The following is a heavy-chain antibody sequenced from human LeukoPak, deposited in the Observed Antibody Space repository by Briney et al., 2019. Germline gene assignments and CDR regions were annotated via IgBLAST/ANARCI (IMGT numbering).Heavy chain of an antibody. CDR2: ISADSSYI. V-gene: IGHV3-21*04. CDR3: ASGDIGWLQLNS. J-gene: IGHJ4*02. Sequence: GGSLRLSCAASGFTFSSYSMNWVRQAPGKGLEWVSCISADSSYIYYADSVKGRFTISRDNARNSLYLQMNSLRAEDTAVYYCASGDIGWLQLNSWGQGTLVTVSS. CDR1: GFTFSSYS. D-gene: IGHD5-24*01.